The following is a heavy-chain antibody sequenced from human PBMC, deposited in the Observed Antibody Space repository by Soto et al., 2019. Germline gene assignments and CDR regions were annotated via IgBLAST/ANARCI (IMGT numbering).Heavy chain of an antibody. CDR2: IYYSGST. CDR1: GGSISSGDYY. V-gene: IGHV4-30-4*01. D-gene: IGHD5-18*01. Sequence: QVQLQESGPGLVKPSQTLSLTCTVSGGSISSGDYYWSWIRQPPGKGLEWIGYIYYSGSTYYNPSLKSRVTISVDTSKNRFSLKLSSVTAADTAVYYCTRERYSYGYDHYFDYWGQGTLVTVSS. CDR3: TRERYSYGYDHYFDY. J-gene: IGHJ4*02.